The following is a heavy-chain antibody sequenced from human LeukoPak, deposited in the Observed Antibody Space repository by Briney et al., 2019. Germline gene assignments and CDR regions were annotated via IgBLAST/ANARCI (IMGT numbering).Heavy chain of an antibody. V-gene: IGHV3-30*18. CDR1: GFTFSSYG. CDR2: ISYDGSNK. Sequence: GGSLRLSCAASGFTFSSYGMHWVRQAPGKGLEWVAVISYDGSNKYYADSVKGRFTISRDNSKNTLYLQMNSLRAEDTAVHYCANGPPLYGDYLDAFDIWGQGTMVTVSS. CDR3: ANGPPLYGDYLDAFDI. J-gene: IGHJ3*02. D-gene: IGHD4-17*01.